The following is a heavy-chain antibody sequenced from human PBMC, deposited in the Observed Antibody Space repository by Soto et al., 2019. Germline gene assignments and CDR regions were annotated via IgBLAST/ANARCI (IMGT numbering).Heavy chain of an antibody. D-gene: IGHD2-2*01. J-gene: IGHJ6*03. V-gene: IGHV4-59*08. CDR3: ARHGLMGVVVPAVPDYYYYYYYMDV. CDR2: IYYSGST. CDR1: GGSISSYY. Sequence: PSETLSLTCTVSGGSISSYYWSWIRQPPGKGLEWIGYIYYSGSTNYNPSLKSRVTISVDTSKNQFSLKLSSVTAADTAVYYCARHGLMGVVVPAVPDYYYYYYYMDVWGKGTTVTVSS.